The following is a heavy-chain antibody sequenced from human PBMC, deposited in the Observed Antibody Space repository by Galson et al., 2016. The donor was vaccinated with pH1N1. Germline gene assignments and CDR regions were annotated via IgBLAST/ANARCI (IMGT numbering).Heavy chain of an antibody. Sequence: SLRLSCAASGFTFSTYAMHWVRQAPGKGLERVALTSYDGSNKYYADSVKGRFTISRYNSKNTLYLEMNSLRAEDTAVYYCARETPYRSGWGYYYGMDVWGQGTTVTVSS. CDR2: TSYDGSNK. D-gene: IGHD6-19*01. CDR3: ARETPYRSGWGYYYGMDV. J-gene: IGHJ6*02. V-gene: IGHV3-30-3*01. CDR1: GFTFSTYA.